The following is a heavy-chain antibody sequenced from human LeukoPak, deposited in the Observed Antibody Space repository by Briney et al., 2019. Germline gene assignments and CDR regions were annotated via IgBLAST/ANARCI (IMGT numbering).Heavy chain of an antibody. D-gene: IGHD5-24*01. J-gene: IGHJ3*01. V-gene: IGHV1-46*01. CDR3: ARIRDGYNDAYDV. CDR2: INPGGGNT. CDR1: AYTFTNYY. Sequence: ASVKVSCKASAYTFTNYYMNWVRQAPEQGLEWMGLINPGGGNTNYAQNFQGRVTMTRDTSTSTVYMELSSLRSEDTAIYYCARIRDGYNDAYDVWGQGTVVTVPS.